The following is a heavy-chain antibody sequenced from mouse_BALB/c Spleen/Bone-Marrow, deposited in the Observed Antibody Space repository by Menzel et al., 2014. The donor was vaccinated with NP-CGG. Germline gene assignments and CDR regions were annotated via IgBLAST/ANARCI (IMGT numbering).Heavy chain of an antibody. V-gene: IGHV3-8*02. J-gene: IGHJ2*01. Sequence: VQLQQSGPSLVKPSQTLSLTCSVTGASITTGYWNWIRKFPGNKLEYMGYISYSGNTYYNPSLRGRVSITRDTSKNQYFLQFNSVTSEDTATYYCADGYDDFDYLGHGTTLTVYS. D-gene: IGHD2-2*01. CDR1: GASITTGY. CDR2: ISYSGNT. CDR3: ADGYDDFDY.